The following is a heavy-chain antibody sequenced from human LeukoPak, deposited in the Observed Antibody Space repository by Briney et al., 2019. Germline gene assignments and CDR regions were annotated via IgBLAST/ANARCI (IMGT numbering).Heavy chain of an antibody. CDR2: ISSSSSTI. D-gene: IGHD3-22*01. V-gene: IGHV3-48*01. CDR1: GFTFSSYA. J-gene: IGHJ4*02. Sequence: GGSLRLSCAASGFTFSSYAMSWVRQAPGKGLEWVSYISSSSSTIYYADSVKGRFTISRDNAKNSLYLQMNSLRAEDTAVYYCARDFYYDSSGYLDYWGQGTLVTVSS. CDR3: ARDFYYDSSGYLDY.